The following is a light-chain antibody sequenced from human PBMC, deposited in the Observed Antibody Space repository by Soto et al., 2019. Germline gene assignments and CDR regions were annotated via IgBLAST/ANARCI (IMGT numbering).Light chain of an antibody. CDR3: TSYTSSSTQV. CDR1: SSDVGGYNY. Sequence: QSALTQPAAVSGSPGQSITISCTGTSSDVGGYNYVSWYQQHPGKAPKLMIYEVSNRPSAVSNRFSGSKSGNTASLTISGLKAEDEADYYCTSYTSSSTQVFGGGTKLTVL. CDR2: EVS. J-gene: IGLJ3*02. V-gene: IGLV2-14*01.